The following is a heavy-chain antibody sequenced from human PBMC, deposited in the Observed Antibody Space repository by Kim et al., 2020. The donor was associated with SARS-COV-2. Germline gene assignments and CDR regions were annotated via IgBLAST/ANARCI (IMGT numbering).Heavy chain of an antibody. J-gene: IGHJ4*02. CDR3: AHSVGATTNY. CDR2: DQ. D-gene: IGHD1-26*01. Sequence: DQRYSPSLKRRLTITKDTSKNQVVLTMTNMDPVDTATYYCAHSVGATTNYWGQGTLVTVSS. V-gene: IGHV2-5*01.